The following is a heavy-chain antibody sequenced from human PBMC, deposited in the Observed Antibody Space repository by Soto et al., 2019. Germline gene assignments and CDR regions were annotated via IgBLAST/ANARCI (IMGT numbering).Heavy chain of an antibody. CDR1: GFTFSSYA. V-gene: IGHV3-23*01. Sequence: GGSLRLSCAASGFTFSSYAMSWVRQAPGKGLEWVSAISGSGGSTYYADSVKGRFTISRDNSKNMLYLQMNSLRAEDTAVYYCAKKYYDFWSGYPGDAFDIWGQGTMVTVS. CDR3: AKKYYDFWSGYPGDAFDI. J-gene: IGHJ3*02. D-gene: IGHD3-3*01. CDR2: ISGSGGST.